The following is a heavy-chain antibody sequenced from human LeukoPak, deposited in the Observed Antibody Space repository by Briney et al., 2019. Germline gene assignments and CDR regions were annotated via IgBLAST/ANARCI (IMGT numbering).Heavy chain of an antibody. J-gene: IGHJ4*02. D-gene: IGHD4-17*01. CDR3: ARDRDYAFDY. Sequence: AASVKVSCKASGGTFSSYAISWVRQAPGQGLEWMGGIIPIFGTANYAQKFQGRVTITADESTSTAYMELSSLRSEDTAVYYCARDRDYAFDYWGQGTLVTVSS. V-gene: IGHV1-69*13. CDR2: IIPIFGTA. CDR1: GGTFSSYA.